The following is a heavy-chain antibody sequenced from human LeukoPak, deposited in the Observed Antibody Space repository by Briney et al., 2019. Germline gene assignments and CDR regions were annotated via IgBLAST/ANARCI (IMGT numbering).Heavy chain of an antibody. V-gene: IGHV1-8*01. Sequence: ASVKVSCKASGYTFTSYDINWVRQATGQGLEWTGWMNPNSGNTGYAQKFQGRVTMTRNTSISTAYMELSSLRSEDTAVYYCARVDSSSPRLPKHWGQGTLVTVSS. D-gene: IGHD6-13*01. J-gene: IGHJ1*01. CDR1: GYTFTSYD. CDR3: ARVDSSSPRLPKH. CDR2: MNPNSGNT.